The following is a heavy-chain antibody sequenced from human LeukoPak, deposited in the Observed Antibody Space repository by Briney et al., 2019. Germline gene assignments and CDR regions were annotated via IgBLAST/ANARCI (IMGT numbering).Heavy chain of an antibody. J-gene: IGHJ4*02. CDR2: IRSDGSST. Sequence: GGSLRLSCVASGFSFSDYIMHWVRQAPGRGLEYFSAIRSDGSSTVYPNSVKGRFTISRDNSKSTLYLQMGSLRAEDTAVYYCTRRYGDHSGWAGYHDSWGQGTLVTVSS. CDR1: GFSFSDYI. D-gene: IGHD6-19*01. CDR3: TRRYGDHSGWAGYHDS. V-gene: IGHV3-64*01.